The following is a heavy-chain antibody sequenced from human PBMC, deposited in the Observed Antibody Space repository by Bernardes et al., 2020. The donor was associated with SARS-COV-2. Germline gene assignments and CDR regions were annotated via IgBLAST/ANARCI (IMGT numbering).Heavy chain of an antibody. CDR2: IKQDGSEK. CDR3: ARRDLDYDYVGSGMDV. D-gene: IGHD3-16*01. CDR1: GFTFSSYW. Sequence: GGSLRLSCAASGFTFSSYWMSWVRQSPGKGLEWVANIKQDGSEKYYVDSVKGRFTISRDNAKNSLYLQMNSLRAEDTAVYYCARRDLDYDYVGSGMDVWGQGTTVTVSS. J-gene: IGHJ6*02. V-gene: IGHV3-7*01.